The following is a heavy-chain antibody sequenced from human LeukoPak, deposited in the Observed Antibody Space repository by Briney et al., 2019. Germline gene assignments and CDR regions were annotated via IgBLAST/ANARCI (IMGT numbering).Heavy chain of an antibody. CDR2: ISDRGSRT. J-gene: IGHJ4*02. CDR3: AKRGVVIRVILVGFHKEAYYFDS. CDR1: GITLSNYG. V-gene: IGHV3-23*01. D-gene: IGHD3-22*01. Sequence: PGGSLRLSCAVSGITLSNYGMSWVRQAPGKGLEGVAGISDRGSRTNYADSVEGRFTISTDHPKNTLYLQMNSLRAEDTAVYFCAKRGVVIRVILVGFHKEAYYFDSWGQGALVTVSS.